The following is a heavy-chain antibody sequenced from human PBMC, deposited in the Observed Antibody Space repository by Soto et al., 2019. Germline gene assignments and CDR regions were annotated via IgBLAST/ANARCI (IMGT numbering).Heavy chain of an antibody. J-gene: IGHJ6*02. CDR1: GFTFRNYA. Sequence: GVLRLSCIASGFTFRNYAMAWVRQAPGEDLEWVSAIGTSGTPTLYADSVKSRFSISRDDSRNTVSLQMNSLGVEDAATYYCTRILWSSRRDALDIWGQGTTVTVSS. CDR3: TRILWSSRRDALDI. D-gene: IGHD2-21*01. V-gene: IGHV3-23*01. CDR2: IGTSGTPT.